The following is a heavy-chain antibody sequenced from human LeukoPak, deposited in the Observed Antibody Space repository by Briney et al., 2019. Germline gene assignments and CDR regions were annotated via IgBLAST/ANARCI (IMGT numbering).Heavy chain of an antibody. Sequence: QPGGSLRLSCAASGFTFTSYAMTWVRQAPGKGLEWVSGISESGGSTYYADSVKGRFTISRDNSNNTLYLQMNSLRAEDTAVYYCAKGYSGWNNFDYWGQGTLVTVSS. D-gene: IGHD6-19*01. CDR3: AKGYSGWNNFDY. J-gene: IGHJ4*02. CDR2: ISESGGST. CDR1: GFTFTSYA. V-gene: IGHV3-23*01.